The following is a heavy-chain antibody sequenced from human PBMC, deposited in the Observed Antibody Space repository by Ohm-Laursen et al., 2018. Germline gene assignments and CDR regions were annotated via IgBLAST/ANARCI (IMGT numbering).Heavy chain of an antibody. Sequence: SETLSLTCTVSGGSISSYFWTWIRQPPGKGLEWIGEINHVGGPSYSPSLMSRVTMSLDTSKNQFSLKLSSVSAADTAVYYCARGNNWNRGTDWGQGTLVTVSS. D-gene: IGHD1-20*01. J-gene: IGHJ4*02. CDR2: INHVGGP. CDR3: ARGNNWNRGTD. CDR1: GGSISSYF. V-gene: IGHV4-34*01.